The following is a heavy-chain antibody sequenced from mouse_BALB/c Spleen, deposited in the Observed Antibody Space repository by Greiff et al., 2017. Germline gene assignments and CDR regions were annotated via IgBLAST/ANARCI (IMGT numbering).Heavy chain of an antibody. V-gene: IGHV1-80*01. CDR2: IYPGDGDT. CDR3: ARSMITTNVGFAY. Sequence: VQVVESGAELVRPGSSVKISCKASGYAFSSYWMNWVKQRPGQGLEWIGQIYPGDGDTNYNGKFKGKATLTPDKSSSTAYMQLSSLTSEDSAVYFCARSMITTNVGFAYWGQGTLVTVSA. J-gene: IGHJ3*01. D-gene: IGHD2-4*01. CDR1: GYAFSSYW.